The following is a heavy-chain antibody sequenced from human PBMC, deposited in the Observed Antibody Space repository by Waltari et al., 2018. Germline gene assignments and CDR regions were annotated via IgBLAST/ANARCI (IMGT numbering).Heavy chain of an antibody. CDR2: INHSGST. CDR3: ARGSGGYDYVWGSYRPPNY. D-gene: IGHD3-16*02. J-gene: IGHJ4*02. V-gene: IGHV4-34*01. CDR1: GGSFSGYY. Sequence: QVQLQQWGAGRLKPSETLSLTCAVYGGSFSGYYWSWIRQPPGKGLECIGEINHSGSTNYNPSLKSRVTISVDTSKNQFSLKLSSVTAADTAVYYCARGSGGYDYVWGSYRPPNYWGQGTLVTVSS.